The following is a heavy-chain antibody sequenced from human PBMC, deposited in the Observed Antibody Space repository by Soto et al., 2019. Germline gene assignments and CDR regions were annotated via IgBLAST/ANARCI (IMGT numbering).Heavy chain of an antibody. CDR2: ISGSGASV. Sequence: EVQLLESGGGLVQPGGSLRLSCAASGFTFSNFAMSWDRQAPGKGLEWVSAISGSGASVYDADSVKGRCTISRDNSENTLYLPMQSLRAGDTATYYCVTELHGPGSWGPGTLVTVSS. D-gene: IGHD3-10*01. CDR1: GFTFSNFA. CDR3: VTELHGPGS. J-gene: IGHJ4*02. V-gene: IGHV3-23*01.